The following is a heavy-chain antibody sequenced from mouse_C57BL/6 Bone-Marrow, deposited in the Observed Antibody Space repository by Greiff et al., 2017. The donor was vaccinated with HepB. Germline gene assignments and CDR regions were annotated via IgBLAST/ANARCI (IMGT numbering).Heavy chain of an antibody. V-gene: IGHV1-69*01. CDR3: ARYYYGSSFDY. Sequence: QVQLQQPGAELVMPGASVKLSCKASGYTFTSYWMHWVKQRPGQGLEWIGEIDPSDSYTNYNQKFNGKSTLTVDKSSSTAYMQLSSLTSEDSAVYYCARYYYGSSFDYWGQGTTLTVSS. D-gene: IGHD1-1*01. CDR1: GYTFTSYW. CDR2: IDPSDSYT. J-gene: IGHJ2*01.